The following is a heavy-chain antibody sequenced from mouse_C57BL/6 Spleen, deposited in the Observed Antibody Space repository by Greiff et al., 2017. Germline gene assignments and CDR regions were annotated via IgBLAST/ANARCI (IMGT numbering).Heavy chain of an antibody. CDR2: ISDGGSYT. CDR1: GFTFSSYA. V-gene: IGHV5-4*01. Sequence: EVHLVESGGGLVKPGGSLKLSCAASGFTFSSYAMSWVRQTPEKRLEWVATISDGGSYTDYPDNVKGRFTISRDKAKNNRYLQMSQLKSEDTAMYYCAREGYDYLYAMGDWGQGTSVTVSS. CDR3: AREGYDYLYAMGD. D-gene: IGHD2-4*01. J-gene: IGHJ4*01.